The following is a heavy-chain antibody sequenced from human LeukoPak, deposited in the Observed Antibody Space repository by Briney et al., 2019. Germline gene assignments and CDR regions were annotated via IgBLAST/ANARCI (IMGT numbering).Heavy chain of an antibody. CDR1: GFNVSSNY. V-gene: IGHV3-53*04. J-gene: IGHJ4*02. CDR3: ASSGYYDSSIFDY. Sequence: GGSLRLSCGASGFNVSSNYMSWVRQAPGKGLEWVSVIYSGGSTYYADSVKGRFTISRHNSKNTLYLQMNRLRPEDTAVYYCASSGYYDSSIFDYWGQGTLVTVSS. CDR2: IYSGGST. D-gene: IGHD3-22*01.